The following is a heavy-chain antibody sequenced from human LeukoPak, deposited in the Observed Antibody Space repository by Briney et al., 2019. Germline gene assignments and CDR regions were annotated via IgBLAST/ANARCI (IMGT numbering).Heavy chain of an antibody. D-gene: IGHD3-22*01. CDR3: ARLANDGENSGYRPFDY. V-gene: IGHV4-59*08. J-gene: IGHJ4*02. CDR1: GGSISSYY. Sequence: PSETLSLTCTVSGGSISSYYWSWIRQPPGKGLEWIAYIYDSGNTKYNPSLKSRVTISLDTSKNQFSLRLSSVTAADTAVYYCARLANDGENSGYRPFDYWGQGTLVTVSS. CDR2: IYDSGNT.